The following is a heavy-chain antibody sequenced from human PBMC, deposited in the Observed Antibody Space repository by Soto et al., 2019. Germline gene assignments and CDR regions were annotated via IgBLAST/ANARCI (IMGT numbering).Heavy chain of an antibody. CDR1: GFTFNKYG. Sequence: QVHLVESGGGVVQPGGSLRLSCAASGFTFNKYGIHWVRQAPGKGLEWVAVIWHDGSEKYYADSVKDRFTISRDNSKKMVYLQMKSLRVYDTATYYCAKDGDRTYCSDGNCAFFDSWGQGALVTVSS. V-gene: IGHV3-33*06. CDR3: AKDGDRTYCSDGNCAFFDS. CDR2: IWHDGSEK. D-gene: IGHD2-15*01. J-gene: IGHJ4*02.